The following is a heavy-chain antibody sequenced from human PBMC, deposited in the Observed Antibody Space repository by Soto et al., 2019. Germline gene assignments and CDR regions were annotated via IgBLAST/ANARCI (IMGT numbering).Heavy chain of an antibody. CDR2: IYYSGST. J-gene: IGHJ3*02. CDR3: ARLGYCGGDCYSAFDI. D-gene: IGHD2-21*02. Sequence: SETLSLTCTVSGGSISSSSYYWGWIRQPPGKGLEWIGSIYYSGSTHYNPSLKSRVTISVDTSKNQFSLKLSSVTAADTAVYYCARLGYCGGDCYSAFDIWGQGTMVTVSS. V-gene: IGHV4-39*01. CDR1: GGSISSSSYY.